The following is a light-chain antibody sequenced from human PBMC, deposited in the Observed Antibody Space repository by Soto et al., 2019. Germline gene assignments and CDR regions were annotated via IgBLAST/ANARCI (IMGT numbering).Light chain of an antibody. V-gene: IGLV2-8*01. CDR3: SSYAGSSNV. Sequence: QSALTQPPSASGSPGQSVAISCTGTSSDVGGYNYVSWYQQHPGKAPTLMIYEVNKRPSGVPDRFSGSKSGNTASLTVSGLHAGDEADYFCSSYAGSSNVFGTGTKVTVL. CDR2: EVN. J-gene: IGLJ1*01. CDR1: SSDVGGYNY.